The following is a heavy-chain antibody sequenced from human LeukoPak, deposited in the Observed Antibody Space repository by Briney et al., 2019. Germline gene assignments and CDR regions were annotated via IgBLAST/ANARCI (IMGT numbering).Heavy chain of an antibody. V-gene: IGHV3-23*01. CDR1: GFTFSSYA. CDR2: ISGSGGTT. J-gene: IGHJ3*02. D-gene: IGHD1-26*01. CDR3: AKDRSGSYYSAFDI. Sequence: GGSLRLSCAASGFTFSSYAMSWVRQAPGKGLEWVSSISGSGGTTYYADSVKGRFTISRDNSKNTLYLQMNSLRAEDTAVYYCAKDRSGSYYSAFDIWGQGTMVTVSS.